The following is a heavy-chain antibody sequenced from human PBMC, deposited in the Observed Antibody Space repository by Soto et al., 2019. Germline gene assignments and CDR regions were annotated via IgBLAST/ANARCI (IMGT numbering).Heavy chain of an antibody. CDR3: ASDSTIQPNCFDP. CDR1: GYTFTSYG. J-gene: IGHJ5*02. CDR2: ISAYNGNT. Sequence: VASVKVSCKASGYTFTSYGISWVRQAPGQGLEWMGWISAYNGNTKNAQKLQGRVTITRDTSASTAYMELSSLRSEDTAVYYCASDSTIQPNCFDPWGQGTLVTVSS. D-gene: IGHD5-18*01. V-gene: IGHV1-18*01.